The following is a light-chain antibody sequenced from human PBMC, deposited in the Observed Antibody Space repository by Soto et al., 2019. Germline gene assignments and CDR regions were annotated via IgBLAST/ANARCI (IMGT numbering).Light chain of an antibody. Sequence: DIQMTQSPSSLSASVGDRVTITCRASQSISSYLNWYQQKPGKAPKFLIYAASNLESGVPSRFSGSESGTDFTLTISSLQPEDFATYYCQQTYSIPFTFGPGTKVDL. CDR2: AAS. CDR3: QQTYSIPFT. J-gene: IGKJ3*01. CDR1: QSISSY. V-gene: IGKV1-39*01.